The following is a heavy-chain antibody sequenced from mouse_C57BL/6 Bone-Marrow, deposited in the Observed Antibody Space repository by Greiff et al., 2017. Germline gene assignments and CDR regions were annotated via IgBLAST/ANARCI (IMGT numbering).Heavy chain of an antibody. V-gene: IGHV1-76*01. D-gene: IGHD2-4*01. CDR2: IYPGSGNT. J-gene: IGHJ4*01. Sequence: VKLMESGAELVRPGASVKLSCKASGYTFTDYYINWVKQRPGQGLEWIARIYPGSGNTYYNEKFKGKATLTAEKSSSTAYMQLSSLTSEDSAFYFCARTYYYDEAMDYWGQGTSVTVSS. CDR1: GYTFTDYY. CDR3: ARTYYYDEAMDY.